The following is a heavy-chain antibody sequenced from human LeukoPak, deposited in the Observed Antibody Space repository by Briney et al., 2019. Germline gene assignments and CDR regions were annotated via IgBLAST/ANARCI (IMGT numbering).Heavy chain of an antibody. CDR3: ARDSQRLGFFDY. Sequence: GASVKVSCKASGYTFTSSGISWVRQAPGQGLEWMGWISAYNGNTKYSQKLQGRVTMTTDTSTSTAYMELRSLRSDDTAVYYCARDSQRLGFFDYWGQGTLVTVSS. D-gene: IGHD6-25*01. J-gene: IGHJ4*02. V-gene: IGHV1-18*01. CDR2: ISAYNGNT. CDR1: GYTFTSSG.